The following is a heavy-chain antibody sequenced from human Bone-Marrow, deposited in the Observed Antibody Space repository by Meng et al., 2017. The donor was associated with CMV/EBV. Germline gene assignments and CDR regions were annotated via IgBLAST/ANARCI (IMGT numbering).Heavy chain of an antibody. D-gene: IGHD3-3*01. CDR2: ISSSSSYI. CDR1: GFTFSSYS. J-gene: IGHJ3*02. Sequence: GESLKISCAASGFTFSSYSMNWVRQAPGKGLEWVSSISSSSSYIYYADSVKGRFTISRDNAKKTLYLQMNSLRAEDTAVYYCARTVYYDSWSGYLYDDAFDIWGQGTMVTVSS. CDR3: ARTVYYDSWSGYLYDDAFDI. V-gene: IGHV3-21*01.